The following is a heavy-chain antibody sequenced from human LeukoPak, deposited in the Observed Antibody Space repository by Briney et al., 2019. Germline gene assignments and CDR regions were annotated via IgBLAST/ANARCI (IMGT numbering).Heavy chain of an antibody. CDR2: ISSSSSYI. V-gene: IGHV3-21*01. J-gene: IGHJ4*02. Sequence: PGGSLRLSCAASGFTFSSYSMNWVRQAPGKGLEWVSSISSSSSYIYYADSVKGRFTISRDNAKNSLYLQMNSLRAEDTVVYYCARGVTPNFDYWGQGTLVTVSS. CDR3: ARGVTPNFDY. D-gene: IGHD5-18*01. CDR1: GFTFSSYS.